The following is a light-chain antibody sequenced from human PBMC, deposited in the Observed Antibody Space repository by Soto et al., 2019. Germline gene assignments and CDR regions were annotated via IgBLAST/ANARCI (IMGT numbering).Light chain of an antibody. CDR2: AAS. J-gene: IGKJ2*01. V-gene: IGKV1-39*01. CDR3: QQSYSPPPEYT. Sequence: DIQMTQSPSSLSASVGDRVTITCRAGQSISTYLNWYQQKPGKAPNLLIYAASHLQSGVPSRFSGSGSGTHFTLTISSLQPGDSATYFCQQSYSPPPEYTFGQVTKLEIK. CDR1: QSISTY.